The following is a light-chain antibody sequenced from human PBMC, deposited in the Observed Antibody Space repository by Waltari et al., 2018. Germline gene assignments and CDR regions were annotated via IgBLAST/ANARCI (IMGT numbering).Light chain of an antibody. J-gene: IGKJ2*01. V-gene: IGKV1-9*01. Sequence: IQLTQSPSFLSASVRDRVTITCRASQTISIYLAWYQQKPGKAPKLLIYAASTLQRGVPSRFSGSASGTEFSLTISSLQPEDSATYYCQQLNSYRYTFGQGTKLEIK. CDR3: QQLNSYRYT. CDR1: QTISIY. CDR2: AAS.